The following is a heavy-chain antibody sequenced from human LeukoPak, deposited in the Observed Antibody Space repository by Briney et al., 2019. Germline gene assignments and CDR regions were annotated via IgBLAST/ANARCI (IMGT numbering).Heavy chain of an antibody. D-gene: IGHD1-26*01. CDR1: GFTVSPNY. Sequence: GGSLRLSCAASGFTVSPNYMSWVRQPPGKGLEWVSVIYSGGSTHYADSVKGRFAISRDNPENTLYLQMNSLRAEDTAVYYCARARVGVAGFFDYWGQGTLVTVSS. V-gene: IGHV3-53*01. CDR2: IYSGGST. CDR3: ARARVGVAGFFDY. J-gene: IGHJ4*02.